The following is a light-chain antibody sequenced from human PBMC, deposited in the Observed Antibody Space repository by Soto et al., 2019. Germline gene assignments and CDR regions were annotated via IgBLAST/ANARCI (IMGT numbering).Light chain of an antibody. CDR1: QSLVSSDGNTY. Sequence: DVVMTQSPLSLPVTLGQPASISCRSSQSLVSSDGNTYLIWFQQRPGQSPRRLIYKVSNRDSGVPDRFRGRGSGTDFTLEISRVEAEDVGVYYCMQGTHWPLTFGQGTKVEIK. V-gene: IGKV2-30*01. J-gene: IGKJ1*01. CDR3: MQGTHWPLT. CDR2: KVS.